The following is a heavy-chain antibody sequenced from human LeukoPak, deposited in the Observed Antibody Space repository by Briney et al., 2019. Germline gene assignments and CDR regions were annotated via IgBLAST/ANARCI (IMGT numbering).Heavy chain of an antibody. V-gene: IGHV4-34*01. Sequence: SETLSLTCAVYGGSFSGYYWSWIRQPPGKGLEWIGGINHSGSTNYNPSLKSRVTISVDTSKNQFSLKLSSVTAADTAVYYCARGPEYSSSWPKGYYFDCWGQGTLVTVSS. CDR3: ARGPEYSSSWPKGYYFDC. D-gene: IGHD6-13*01. J-gene: IGHJ4*02. CDR2: INHSGST. CDR1: GGSFSGYY.